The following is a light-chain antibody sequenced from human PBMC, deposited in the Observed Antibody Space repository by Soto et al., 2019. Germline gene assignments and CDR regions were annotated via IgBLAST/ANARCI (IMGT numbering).Light chain of an antibody. J-gene: IGKJ1*01. CDR3: QQYGSSGT. V-gene: IGKV3-20*01. CDR1: QSVSNNY. CDR2: GAS. Sequence: EIVLTQSPGNLSLSPGERATLSCLASQSVSNNYLAWYQQKPGQAPRLLIYGASNRATGIPDRFSGSGSGTDFTLTISRLEPEDFAVYYCQQYGSSGTFGQGTKVDI.